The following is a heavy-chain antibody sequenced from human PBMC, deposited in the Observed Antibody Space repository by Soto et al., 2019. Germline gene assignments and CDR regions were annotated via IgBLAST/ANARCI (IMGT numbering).Heavy chain of an antibody. CDR2: ISAYNGNT. CDR1: GYTFTSYG. CDR3: ATLVGVAYGDYFDF. Sequence: QVQLVQSGAEVKKPGASVKVSCKASGYTFTSYGISWVRQAPGQGLEWMGWISAYNGNTNYAQKLQGRVTMTTDTSKSKAYMELRSLRSDDSAVYYCATLVGVAYGDYFDFWGQGTLVTVSS. V-gene: IGHV1-18*01. J-gene: IGHJ4*02. D-gene: IGHD4-17*01.